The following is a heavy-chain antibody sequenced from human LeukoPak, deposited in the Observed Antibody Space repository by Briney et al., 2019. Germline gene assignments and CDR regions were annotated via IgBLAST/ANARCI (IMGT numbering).Heavy chain of an antibody. CDR1: GGTFSSYA. D-gene: IGHD3-3*01. Sequence: VASVKVSCKASGGTFSSYAISWVRQAPGQGLEWMGRTIPILGIANYAQKFQGRVTITADKSTSTAYMELSSLRSEDTAVYYCARDREPEYDFWSGPRDWYYYYGMDVWGQGTTVTVSS. J-gene: IGHJ6*02. V-gene: IGHV1-69*04. CDR3: ARDREPEYDFWSGPRDWYYYYGMDV. CDR2: TIPILGIA.